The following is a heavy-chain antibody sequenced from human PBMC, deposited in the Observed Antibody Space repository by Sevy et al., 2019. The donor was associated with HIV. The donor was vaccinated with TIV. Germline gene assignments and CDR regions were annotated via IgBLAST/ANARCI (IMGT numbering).Heavy chain of an antibody. D-gene: IGHD3-10*01. V-gene: IGHV1-2*02. J-gene: IGHJ4*02. Sequence: ASVKVSCQTSGYSFSDYYLNWIRQPPGQGLEWLGWINPDSGGSKATKKFLGRLTMTSDTSISTVFMELTGLTSDDTALYYCAGGGLDDDSYLGYYWGQGTQVTVSS. CDR3: AGGGLDDDSYLGYY. CDR1: GYSFSDYY. CDR2: INPDSGGS.